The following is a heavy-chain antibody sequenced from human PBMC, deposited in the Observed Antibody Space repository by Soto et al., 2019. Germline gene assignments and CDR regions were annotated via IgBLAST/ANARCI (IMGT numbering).Heavy chain of an antibody. V-gene: IGHV4-34*01. CDR2: INHSGST. CDR3: ARGPYPSYKWNDGVALDV. D-gene: IGHD1-1*01. CDR1: GGSFSAYY. J-gene: IGHJ6*02. Sequence: SETLSLTCAVSGGSFSAYYWGWIRQPPGKGLEWIGEINHSGSTNQNPSLKSRVTMSVDTSKNSVSLKLTSVTAADTAVYYCARGPYPSYKWNDGVALDVWGQGTTVTVSS.